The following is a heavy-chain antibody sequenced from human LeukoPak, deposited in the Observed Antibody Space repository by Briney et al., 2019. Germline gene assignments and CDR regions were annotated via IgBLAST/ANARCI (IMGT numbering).Heavy chain of an antibody. Sequence: GESLKISCKGSGYSFTSYWIGWVRQMPGKGLEWMGIIFPGDSDTRYSPSFQGQVTISADKSISTAYLQWSSLKASDSAMYYCARLTSSSLGGGDYWGQGTLVTVSS. J-gene: IGHJ4*02. V-gene: IGHV5-51*01. CDR3: ARLTSSSLGGGDY. CDR2: IFPGDSDT. D-gene: IGHD6-6*01. CDR1: GYSFTSYW.